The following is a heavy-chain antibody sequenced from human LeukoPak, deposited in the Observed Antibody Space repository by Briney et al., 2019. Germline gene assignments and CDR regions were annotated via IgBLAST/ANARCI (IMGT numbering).Heavy chain of an antibody. J-gene: IGHJ2*01. Sequence: PSQTLSLTCTVSGGSISNTDSYWSWIRQPPGKGLEWIGYIYYIGNTFYNPSLKSRVTISVDTSKNQFSLKLSSVTAADTAVYYCASAYCGGDCTPYWYFDLWGRGTLVTVSS. D-gene: IGHD2-21*02. CDR3: ASAYCGGDCTPYWYFDL. V-gene: IGHV4-30-4*01. CDR1: GGSISNTDSY. CDR2: IYYIGNT.